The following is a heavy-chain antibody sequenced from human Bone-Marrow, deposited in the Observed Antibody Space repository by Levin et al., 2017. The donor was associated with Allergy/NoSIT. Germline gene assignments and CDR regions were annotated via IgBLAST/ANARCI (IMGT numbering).Heavy chain of an antibody. Sequence: GGSLRLSCRGSGFSFSSYHMNWVRQAPGKGLEWVSSISTSSSYIYYADSVKGRFTISRDNAENSVFLELNSLRAQDTAVYYCAGDPMVRGGFHGLEVWGPGTTVTVS. CDR2: ISTSSSYI. CDR3: AGDPMVRGGFHGLEV. CDR1: GFSFSSYH. V-gene: IGHV3-21*06. J-gene: IGHJ6*02. D-gene: IGHD3-10*01.